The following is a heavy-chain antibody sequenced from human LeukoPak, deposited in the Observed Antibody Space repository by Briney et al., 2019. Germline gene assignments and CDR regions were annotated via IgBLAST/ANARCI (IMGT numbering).Heavy chain of an antibody. Sequence: SETLSLTCAVYGGSFSAYYWSWIRRSPGKGLKWIAEINHRVDTNCNPSVKSRVSISVDTSKNQFSLKVTSLTAADTAVYYCARGPTISETGYFDYWGQGTLVTVSS. D-gene: IGHD1-1*01. CDR1: GGSFSAYY. J-gene: IGHJ4*03. V-gene: IGHV4-34*01. CDR3: ARGPTISETGYFDY. CDR2: INHRVDT.